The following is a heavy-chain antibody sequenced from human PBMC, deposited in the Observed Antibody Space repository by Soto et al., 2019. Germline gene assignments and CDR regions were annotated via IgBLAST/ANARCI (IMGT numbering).Heavy chain of an antibody. D-gene: IGHD6-13*01. CDR2: ISGSGGST. CDR1: GFTFSSYA. V-gene: IGHV3-23*01. J-gene: IGHJ4*02. Sequence: LRLSCAASGFTFSSYAMSWVRQAPGKGLEWVSAISGSGGSTYYADSVKGRFTISRDNSKNTLYLQMNSLRAEDTAVYYCAKGGAAAGDFDYWGQGTLVTVSS. CDR3: AKGGAAAGDFDY.